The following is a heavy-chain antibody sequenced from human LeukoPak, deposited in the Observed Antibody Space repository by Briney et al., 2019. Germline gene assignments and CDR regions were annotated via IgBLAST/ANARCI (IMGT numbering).Heavy chain of an antibody. CDR1: GFTFSSYA. CDR3: AKDFPGGIVGAFDY. D-gene: IGHD1-26*01. V-gene: IGHV3-23*01. CDR2: FSGRGGST. Sequence: GGSRRLSCPASGFTFSSYAMSWVRQPPGKGMEWVSAFSGRGGSTYYADSVKGRFTISRDNSKNTLYLKMNSLRAEDTAVYYCAKDFPGGIVGAFDYWGQGTLVTVSS. J-gene: IGHJ4*02.